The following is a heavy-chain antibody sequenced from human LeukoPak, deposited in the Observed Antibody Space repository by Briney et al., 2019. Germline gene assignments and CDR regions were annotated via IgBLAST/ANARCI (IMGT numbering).Heavy chain of an antibody. J-gene: IGHJ4*02. D-gene: IGHD3-3*01. Sequence: PSETLSLTCAVYGGSFSGYYWSWIRQPPGKGLEWIGEINHSGSTNYNPSLKSRVTISVDTSKNQFSLKLSSVTAADTAVYYCARGKRTRITIFGVGNFDYWGQGTLVTVSS. CDR1: GGSFSGYY. CDR2: INHSGST. CDR3: ARGKRTRITIFGVGNFDY. V-gene: IGHV4-34*01.